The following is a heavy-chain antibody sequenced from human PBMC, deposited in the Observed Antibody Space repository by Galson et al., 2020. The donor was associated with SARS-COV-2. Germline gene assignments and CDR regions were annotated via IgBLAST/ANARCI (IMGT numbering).Heavy chain of an antibody. CDR2: ITPAGNGQ. Sequence: GGSLRLPRAASGSTFTNHIMHWVRQAPAKGPEWAARITPAGNGQQYADSVRGRFTISRDNSKNTLFLQMNNVRADDTAVYYCAKEAYSSGRAGIYDIWGQGTKVTVSP. V-gene: IGHV3-30*18. D-gene: IGHD3-22*01. J-gene: IGHJ3*02. CDR1: GSTFTNHI. CDR3: AKEAYSSGRAGIYDI.